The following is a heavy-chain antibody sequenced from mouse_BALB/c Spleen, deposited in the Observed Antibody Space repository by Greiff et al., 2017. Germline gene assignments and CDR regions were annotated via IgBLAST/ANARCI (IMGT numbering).Heavy chain of an antibody. D-gene: IGHD4-1*01. CDR1: GFTFNTNA. CDR3: VRDLTGAWFAY. J-gene: IGHJ3*01. Sequence: TGGGLVQPKGSLKLSCAASGFTFNTNAMNWVRQAPGKGLEWVARIRSKSNNYATYYADSVKDRFTISRDDSQSMLYLQMNNLKTEDTAMYYCVRDLTGAWFAYWGQGTLVTVSA. CDR2: IRSKSNNYAT. V-gene: IGHV10S3*01.